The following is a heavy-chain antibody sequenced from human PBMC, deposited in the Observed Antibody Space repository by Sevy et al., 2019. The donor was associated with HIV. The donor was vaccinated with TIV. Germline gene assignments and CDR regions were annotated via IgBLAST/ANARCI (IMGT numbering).Heavy chain of an antibody. CDR3: ARAVLEISTWRSDY. Sequence: GGSLRLSCAASGFTFSSYRMTWVRQAPGKGLEWVSCICSTSAYINYADSVKGRFTISRDNAKNLQYLQMDSLRAEDTAVYYCARAVLEISTWRSDYWGQGTLVTVSS. CDR2: ICSTSAYI. J-gene: IGHJ4*02. CDR1: GFTFSSYR. V-gene: IGHV3-21*01. D-gene: IGHD1-1*01.